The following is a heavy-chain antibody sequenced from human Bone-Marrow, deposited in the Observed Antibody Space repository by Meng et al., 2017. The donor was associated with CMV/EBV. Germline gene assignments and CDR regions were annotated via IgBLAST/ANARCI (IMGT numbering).Heavy chain of an antibody. V-gene: IGHV1-69*05. D-gene: IGHD2-2*01. CDR1: GYTFTSYY. J-gene: IGHJ6*02. CDR2: IIPIFGTA. Sequence: SVKVSCKASGYTFTSYYMHWVRQAPGQGLEWMVGIIPIFGTANYAQKFQGRVTITTDESTSTAYMELISLRSEDTAVYYCARCNTSWSATLYYYYGMDVWGQGTTVTVSS. CDR3: ARCNTSWSATLYYYYGMDV.